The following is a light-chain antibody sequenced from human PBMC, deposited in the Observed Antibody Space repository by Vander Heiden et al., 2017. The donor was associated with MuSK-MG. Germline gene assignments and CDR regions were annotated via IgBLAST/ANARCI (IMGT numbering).Light chain of an antibody. J-gene: IGLJ3*02. CDR1: SGSIASNY. V-gene: IGLV6-57*03. Sequence: NFMLTQPHSVSESPGKTVTISCTRSSGSIASNYVQWYQQRPGSAPTTVIFEDNQRPSGVPDRFSGSIDSSSNSASLTISGLKTEDEADYYCQSYDSITNWVFGGGTKLTVL. CDR3: QSYDSITNWV. CDR2: EDN.